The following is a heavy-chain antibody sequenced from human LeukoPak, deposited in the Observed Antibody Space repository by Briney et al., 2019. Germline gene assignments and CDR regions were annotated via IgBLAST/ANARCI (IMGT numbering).Heavy chain of an antibody. V-gene: IGHV4-38-2*02. CDR2: IDHSGST. J-gene: IGHJ3*02. CDR1: GYSISSGYC. D-gene: IGHD1-26*01. CDR3: ARGEGGATESGTFDI. Sequence: SETLSLTCTVSGYSISSGYCWGWIRQPPGKGLQWLGSIDHSGSTYYNPSLRSRVTISLDTSKNQFSLELSSVTAADTAVYYCARGEGGATESGTFDIWGQGTMVTVSS.